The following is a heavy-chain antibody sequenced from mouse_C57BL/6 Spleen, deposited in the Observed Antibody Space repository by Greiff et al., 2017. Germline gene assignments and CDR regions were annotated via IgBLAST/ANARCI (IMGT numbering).Heavy chain of an antibody. V-gene: IGHV1-62-2*01. CDR3: ARHESLCSSYDWYFDV. CDR2: FYPGSGSI. J-gene: IGHJ1*03. Sequence: VQLQQSGAELVKPGASVKLSCKASGYTFTEYTIHWVKQRSGQGLEWIGWFYPGSGSIKYNEKFKDKATLTADKSSSTVYMEPSRLTSEDSAVXFCARHESLCSSYDWYFDVWGTGTTVTVSS. CDR1: GYTFTEYT. D-gene: IGHD1-1*01.